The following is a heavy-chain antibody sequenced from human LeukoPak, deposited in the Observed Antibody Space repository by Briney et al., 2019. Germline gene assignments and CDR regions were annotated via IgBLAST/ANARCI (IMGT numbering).Heavy chain of an antibody. V-gene: IGHV4-39*07. CDR1: GGSISSSSYY. CDR2: IYYSGST. D-gene: IGHD3-10*01. CDR3: ARGDTMVRGEDYNWFDP. J-gene: IGHJ5*02. Sequence: PSETLSLTCTVSGGSISSSSYYWGWIRQPPGKGLEWIGSIYYSGSTYYNPSLKSRVTISVDTSKNQFFLKLSSVTAADTAVYYCARGDTMVRGEDYNWFDPWGQGTLVTVSS.